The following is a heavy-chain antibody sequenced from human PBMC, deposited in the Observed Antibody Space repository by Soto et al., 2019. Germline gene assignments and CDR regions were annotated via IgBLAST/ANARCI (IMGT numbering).Heavy chain of an antibody. CDR3: GRTGLQIVQATSYYYGLDV. J-gene: IGHJ6*02. CDR2: IWHDGTKK. CDR1: GFTFNSFG. D-gene: IGHD2-8*01. V-gene: IGHV3-33*01. Sequence: PGGSLRLSCEASGFTFNSFGMHWVRQAPGKGLEWVAVIWHDGTKKSYVDSVKGRFTISRDNSKDTLYLQMNNLRAEDTAVYYCGRTGLQIVQATSYYYGLDVWGQGTTVTVSS.